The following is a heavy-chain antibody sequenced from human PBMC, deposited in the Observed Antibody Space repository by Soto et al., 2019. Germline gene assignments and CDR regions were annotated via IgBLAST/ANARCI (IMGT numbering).Heavy chain of an antibody. Sequence: QLQLQESGPGLVKPSETLSLTCTVSGGSISSSSYYWGWIRQPPGKGLGWIGSIYYSGSTYYNPSLKSRVTISVDTSKNQFSLKLSSVTAADTAVYYCARRPRQLWSLGYFDYWGQGTLVTVSS. V-gene: IGHV4-39*01. J-gene: IGHJ4*02. CDR3: ARRPRQLWSLGYFDY. CDR1: GGSISSSSYY. D-gene: IGHD5-18*01. CDR2: IYYSGST.